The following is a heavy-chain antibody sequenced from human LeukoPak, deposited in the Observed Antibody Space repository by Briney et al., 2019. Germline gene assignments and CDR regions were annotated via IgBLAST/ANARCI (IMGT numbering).Heavy chain of an antibody. CDR2: IYYSGST. CDR3: ARGTSSIAARDWFDP. CDR1: GGSISSSSYY. V-gene: IGHV4-39*07. D-gene: IGHD6-6*01. J-gene: IGHJ5*02. Sequence: PSETLSLTCTVSGGSISSSSYYWGWICQPPGKGLEWIGSIYYSGSTYYNPSLKSRVTISVDTSKNQFSLKLSSVTAADTAVYYCARGTSSIAARDWFDPWGQGTLVTVSS.